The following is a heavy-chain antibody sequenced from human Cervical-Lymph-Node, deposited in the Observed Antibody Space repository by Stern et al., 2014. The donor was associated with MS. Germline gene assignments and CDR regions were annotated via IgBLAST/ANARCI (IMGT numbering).Heavy chain of an antibody. Sequence: VQLVESGAEVKKPGSSVKVSCKASGGTFNTNVISWVRQAPGQGLEWMGGIIPIFGTALYAQKFQGRVTITANESTRAVYMELSSLRPEDPAVYYCARAAYSTSSYNYWGQGTLVIVSS. J-gene: IGHJ4*02. V-gene: IGHV1-69*01. D-gene: IGHD6-6*01. CDR2: IIPIFGTA. CDR1: GGTFNTNV. CDR3: ARAAYSTSSYNY.